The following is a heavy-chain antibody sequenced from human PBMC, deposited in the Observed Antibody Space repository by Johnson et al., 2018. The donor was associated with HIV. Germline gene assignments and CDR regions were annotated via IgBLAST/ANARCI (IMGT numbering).Heavy chain of an antibody. J-gene: IGHJ3*02. D-gene: IGHD3-22*01. CDR2: VYNSGPT. Sequence: VQLVESGGGLIQPGGSLRLSCAGSGFTVSSNYMSWVRQASGKGLEWVSVVYNSGPTYYGDSVKGRFTHSRDNSTNTLYLQMNSLRAEDTAVYYCARNLLFYFDSSPYSDPRPVAFDIWGQGTMVTVSS. V-gene: IGHV3-53*01. CDR3: ARNLLFYFDSSPYSDPRPVAFDI. CDR1: GFTVSSNY.